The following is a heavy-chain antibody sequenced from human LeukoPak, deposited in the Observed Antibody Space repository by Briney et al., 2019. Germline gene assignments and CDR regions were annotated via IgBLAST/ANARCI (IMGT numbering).Heavy chain of an antibody. Sequence: GGSLRLSCAASGFTFSKYGIHWVRQAPGKGLEWVSVIWSHGRSEYYADSVKGRFTISRDNSKNTVSLQMNGLRAEDTAVYYCARDIDTSSHYGWFDPWGQGTLVIVSS. V-gene: IGHV3-33*01. CDR1: GFTFSKYG. CDR2: IWSHGRSE. CDR3: ARDIDTSSHYGWFDP. D-gene: IGHD3-22*01. J-gene: IGHJ5*02.